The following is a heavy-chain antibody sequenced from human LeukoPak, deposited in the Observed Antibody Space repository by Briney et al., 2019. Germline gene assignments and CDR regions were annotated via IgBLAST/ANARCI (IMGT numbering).Heavy chain of an antibody. Sequence: GGSLRLSCAVSGITLSNYGMSWVPQAPGKGLEWIAGISGSASGTIYEASVKGRFTMSRDNPKNTLYLQMNSLRAEDTAVYFCAKRGIVIRAVIIVGFHKEAYYFDDWGQGALVTVSS. V-gene: IGHV3-23*01. J-gene: IGHJ4*02. CDR1: GITLSNYG. CDR3: AKRGIVIRAVIIVGFHKEAYYFDD. D-gene: IGHD3-10*01. CDR2: ISGSASGT.